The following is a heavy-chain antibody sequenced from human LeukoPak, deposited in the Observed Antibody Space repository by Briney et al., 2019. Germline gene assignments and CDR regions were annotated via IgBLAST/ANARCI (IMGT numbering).Heavy chain of an antibody. CDR1: GGSISSGGYY. Sequence: PSETLSLTCTVSGGSISSGGYYWSWIRQHPGKGLEWIGYIYYSGSTYYNPSLKSRVTISVDTSKNQFSLKLSSVTAADTAVYHCAREIVGAPGYWGQGTLVTVSS. J-gene: IGHJ4*02. CDR3: AREIVGAPGY. V-gene: IGHV4-31*03. D-gene: IGHD1-26*01. CDR2: IYYSGST.